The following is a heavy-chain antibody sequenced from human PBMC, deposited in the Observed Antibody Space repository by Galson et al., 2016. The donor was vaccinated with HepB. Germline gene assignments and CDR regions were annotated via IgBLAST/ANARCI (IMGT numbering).Heavy chain of an antibody. V-gene: IGHV4-39*01. J-gene: IGHJ4*02. Sequence: ETLSLTCTVSGASVSSVRYYWGWIRQPPGKGLEWIGSLYHRGDTYYRSSLTSRVTISADTSKNQFSLKLSSMTPADTAVYYCVRQPNMCSTTCYVDFWGQGALVTVSA. CDR2: LYHRGDT. D-gene: IGHD1-14*01. CDR1: GASVSSVRYY. CDR3: VRQPNMCSTTCYVDF.